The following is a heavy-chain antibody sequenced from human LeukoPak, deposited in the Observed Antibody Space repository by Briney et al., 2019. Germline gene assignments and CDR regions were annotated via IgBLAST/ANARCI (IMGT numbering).Heavy chain of an antibody. CDR3: ARPGFSSGVADY. D-gene: IGHD6-19*01. CDR2: IYPGDSDT. Sequence: GESLKISCQCSGYIFTSYWIGWVRQMPGKGLEWMGIIYPGDSDTKYGPPFQGQVTISADKSNGTAYLEWSSLKASDTAMYYCARPGFSSGVADYWGQGTLVTVSS. V-gene: IGHV5-51*01. CDR1: GYIFTSYW. J-gene: IGHJ4*02.